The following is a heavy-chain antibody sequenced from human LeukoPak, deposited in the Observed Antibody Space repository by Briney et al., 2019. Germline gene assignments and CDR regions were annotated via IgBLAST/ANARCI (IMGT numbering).Heavy chain of an antibody. CDR1: GGSFSGYY. J-gene: IGHJ6*02. D-gene: IGHD2-2*01. CDR3: ASRSTSTHGMDV. CDR2: INHSGST. Sequence: PSETLSLTCAVYGGSFSGYYWSWIRQPPGKGLEWIGEINHSGSTNYNPSLKSRVTISVDTSKNQFSLKLSSVTAADTAVYYCASRSTSTHGMDVWGQGTTVTVSS. V-gene: IGHV4-34*01.